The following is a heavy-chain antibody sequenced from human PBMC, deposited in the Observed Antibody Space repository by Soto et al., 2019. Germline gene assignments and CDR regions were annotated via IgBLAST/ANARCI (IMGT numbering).Heavy chain of an antibody. CDR1: GFTFSSYS. Sequence: GGSLRLSCAASGFTFSSYSMYWVRQAPGKGLEWVSEISSRSTTVYYADSVKGRFTISRDNAKNSLYLQMNSLRDEDTAVYYCAKDGGSFYYYGMDVWGQGTTVT. CDR3: AKDGGSFYYYGMDV. CDR2: ISSRSTTV. J-gene: IGHJ6*02. V-gene: IGHV3-48*02. D-gene: IGHD3-10*01.